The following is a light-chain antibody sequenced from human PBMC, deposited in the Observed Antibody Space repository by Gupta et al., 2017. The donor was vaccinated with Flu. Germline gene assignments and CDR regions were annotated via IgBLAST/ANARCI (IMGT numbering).Light chain of an antibody. V-gene: IGKV4-1*01. J-gene: IGKJ4*01. CDR2: WAS. Sequence: IIVTQFPASMAVSLGERAAINCKSSQRVLYSSKTKNYLAWYQQKPGQPPKLLIYWASTRESGVPDRFSGSGSGTDFTLTISSLQAEDVAVYYCQQYYSTPRTFGGGTKVEIK. CDR3: QQYYSTPRT. CDR1: QRVLYSSKTKNY.